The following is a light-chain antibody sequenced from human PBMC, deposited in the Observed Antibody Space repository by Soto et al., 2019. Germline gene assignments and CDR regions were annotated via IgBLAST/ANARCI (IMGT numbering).Light chain of an antibody. V-gene: IGKV1-16*01. CDR1: QDISNY. J-gene: IGKJ1*01. Sequence: DIQMTQSPSSLSASVGDRVTITCHASQDISNYLNWYQQKPGKAPKLLIYAASTLQSGVPSRFSGSGSGTDFTLTISCLQSEDFATYYCQQYYSYPPWTFGQGTKVDI. CDR2: AAS. CDR3: QQYYSYPPWT.